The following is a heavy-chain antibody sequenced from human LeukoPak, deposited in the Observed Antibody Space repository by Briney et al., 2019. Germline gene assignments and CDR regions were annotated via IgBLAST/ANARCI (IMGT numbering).Heavy chain of an antibody. CDR3: ARDKVVTPSAWFDP. V-gene: IGHV3-23*01. CDR1: GFTFSSYA. D-gene: IGHD4-23*01. Sequence: GGSLRLSCAASGFTFSSYAMSWVRQAPGKGLEWVSAISGSGCSTYYADSVKGRFTISRDNSKNTLYLQMNSLRAEDTAVYYCARDKVVTPSAWFDPWGQGTLVTVSS. J-gene: IGHJ5*02. CDR2: ISGSGCST.